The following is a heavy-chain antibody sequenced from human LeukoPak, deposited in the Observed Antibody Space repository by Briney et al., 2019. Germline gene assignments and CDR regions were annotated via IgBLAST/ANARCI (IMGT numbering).Heavy chain of an antibody. CDR1: GFTFSSYW. J-gene: IGHJ4*02. Sequence: PGGSLRLSCAASGFTFSSYWMHWVRQAPGKGLVWVSRINSDGSSTSYADSVKGRFTISRDNAKNTLYLQMNSLRAEDTAVYYCARERGPYFDWEQVFDYWGQGTLVTVSS. D-gene: IGHD3-9*01. V-gene: IGHV3-74*01. CDR3: ARERGPYFDWEQVFDY. CDR2: INSDGSST.